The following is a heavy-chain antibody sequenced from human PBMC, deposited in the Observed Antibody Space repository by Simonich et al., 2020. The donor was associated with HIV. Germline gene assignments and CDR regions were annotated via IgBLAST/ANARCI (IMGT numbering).Heavy chain of an antibody. V-gene: IGHV4-34*01. CDR1: GGSFSGYY. Sequence: QVQLQQWGAGLLKPSETLSLTCAVYGGSFSGYYWSWIRQPPGKGLGWNEEINHSGITNYKSSLNSRATISVDKSKNQFSLKLSSVTAADTAIYYCARRDRELILYFDYWGQGNLVTVSS. CDR2: INHSGIT. D-gene: IGHD3-3*01. J-gene: IGHJ4*02. CDR3: ARRDRELILYFDY.